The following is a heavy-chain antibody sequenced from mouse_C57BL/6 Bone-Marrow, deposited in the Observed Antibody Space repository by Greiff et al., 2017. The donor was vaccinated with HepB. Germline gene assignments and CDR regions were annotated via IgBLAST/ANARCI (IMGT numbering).Heavy chain of an antibody. J-gene: IGHJ1*03. CDR3: ARYDGYPYWDFDV. CDR2: INPNNGGT. Sequence: VQLQQSGPELVKPGASVKIPCKASGYTFTDYNMDWVKQSHGKSLEWIGDINPNNGGTIYNQKFKGKAALTVDKSSSTAYMALRSLTSEDTAVYYCARYDGYPYWDFDVWGTGTTVTVSS. V-gene: IGHV1-18*01. D-gene: IGHD2-3*01. CDR1: GYTFTDYN.